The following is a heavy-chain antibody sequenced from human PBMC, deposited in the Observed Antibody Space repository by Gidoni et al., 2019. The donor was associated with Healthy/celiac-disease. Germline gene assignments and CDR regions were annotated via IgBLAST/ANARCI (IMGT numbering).Heavy chain of an antibody. CDR1: GYTFTSYG. Sequence: QVQLVQSGAEVKKPGASVKVSCKASGYTFTSYGISWVRQAPGQGLEWMGWISAYNGNTNYAQKLQGRVTMTTDTSTSTAYMELRSLRSDDTAVYYCARVVDYDSSGYAFPTEFDYWGQGTLVTVSS. D-gene: IGHD3-22*01. CDR3: ARVVDYDSSGYAFPTEFDY. CDR2: ISAYNGNT. J-gene: IGHJ4*02. V-gene: IGHV1-18*01.